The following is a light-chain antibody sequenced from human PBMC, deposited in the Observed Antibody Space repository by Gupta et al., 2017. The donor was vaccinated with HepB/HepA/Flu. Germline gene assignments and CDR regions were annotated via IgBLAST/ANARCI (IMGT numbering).Light chain of an antibody. CDR2: YDD. Sequence: QSVFTQPPSVSEATRQKVTISCSGSSSNIGNNAVNWYQQFPGKAPKLLIYYDDLLPSGVSDRFSGSKSGSSASLAISGLQSEDESDYYCAVWDDSLPATVFGTGTKVTVL. V-gene: IGLV1-36*01. CDR3: AVWDDSLPATV. J-gene: IGLJ1*01. CDR1: SSNIGNNA.